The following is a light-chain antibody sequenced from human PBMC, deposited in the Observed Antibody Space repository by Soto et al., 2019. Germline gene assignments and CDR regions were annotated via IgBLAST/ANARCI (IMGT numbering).Light chain of an antibody. CDR3: QQRSTWPT. Sequence: EIVMTQSPATLSVSPGERATLSFRASQSVSSTLAWYQQKPGQAPRLLIYGASSRATGIPDRFSGSGSGTAFTLTISSLEPEDFALYYCQQRSTWPTFGQGTRLEIK. J-gene: IGKJ5*01. CDR2: GAS. CDR1: QSVSST. V-gene: IGKV3-11*01.